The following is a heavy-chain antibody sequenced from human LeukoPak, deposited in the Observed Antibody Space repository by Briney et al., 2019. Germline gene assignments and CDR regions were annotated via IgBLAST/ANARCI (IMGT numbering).Heavy chain of an antibody. Sequence: GGSLRLSCAASGFTFSSYGMHWVRQAPGKGLEWVAVISYDGSNKYYADSVKGRFTISRDNSKNTLYLQMNSLRAEGTAVYYCAKVSQLRFDPWGQGTLVTVSS. V-gene: IGHV3-30*18. CDR3: AKVSQLRFDP. J-gene: IGHJ5*02. CDR1: GFTFSSYG. D-gene: IGHD4-23*01. CDR2: ISYDGSNK.